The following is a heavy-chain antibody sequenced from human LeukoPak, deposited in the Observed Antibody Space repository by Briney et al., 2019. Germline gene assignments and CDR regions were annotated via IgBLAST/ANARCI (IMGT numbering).Heavy chain of an antibody. CDR2: IFHSGST. CDR1: GSSISRYY. J-gene: IGHJ4*02. D-gene: IGHD3-10*01. V-gene: IGHV4-59*01. Sequence: SETLSLTCTVSGSSISRYYWTWLRQPPGKGLEWIGYIFHSGSTNYSPSLKSRVTISLDTSKNQFSLNLSSVTAADTAVYYCARDRPFYFGSGSYYDGFDSWGQGTLVTVSS. CDR3: ARDRPFYFGSGSYYDGFDS.